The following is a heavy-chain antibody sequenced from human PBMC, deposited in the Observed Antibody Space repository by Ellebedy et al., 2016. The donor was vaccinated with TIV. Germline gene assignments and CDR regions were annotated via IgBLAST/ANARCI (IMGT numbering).Heavy chain of an antibody. J-gene: IGHJ5*02. CDR1: GFSFSNYA. D-gene: IGHD1-26*01. V-gene: IGHV3-23*01. Sequence: GGSLRLSCAGSGFSFSNYAMHWVRQAPGEGLAWVSGLSGSGGTTHYADSVKGRFTSSRDNSKNILYLQMTGLRAADTATYFCARDRASGTYPNWFDPWGRGTLVSVSS. CDR2: LSGSGGTT. CDR3: ARDRASGTYPNWFDP.